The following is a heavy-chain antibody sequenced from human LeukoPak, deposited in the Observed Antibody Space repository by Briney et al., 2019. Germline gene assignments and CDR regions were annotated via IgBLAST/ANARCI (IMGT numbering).Heavy chain of an antibody. V-gene: IGHV3-30*02. CDR1: GFTFSSYG. D-gene: IGHD3-10*01. J-gene: IGHJ4*02. Sequence: GGSLRLSCAASGFTFSSYGMHWVRQAPGKGLEWVAVIWYDGSNKYYADSVKGRFTISRDNSKNTLYLQMNSLRAEDTAVYYCAKDRDRGVMIPGDFDYWGQGTLVTVSS. CDR2: IWYDGSNK. CDR3: AKDRDRGVMIPGDFDY.